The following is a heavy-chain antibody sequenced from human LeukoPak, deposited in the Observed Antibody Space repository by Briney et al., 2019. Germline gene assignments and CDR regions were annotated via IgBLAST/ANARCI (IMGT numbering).Heavy chain of an antibody. CDR3: ARGALDYYDSSGYSPAFDI. V-gene: IGHV1-69*04. CDR2: IIPILGIA. CDR1: GGTFSRYA. Sequence: SVKVSCKASGGTFSRYAISWVRQAPGQGLEWMGRIIPILGIANYAQKFQGRVTITADKSTSTAYMELSSLRSEDTAVYYCARGALDYYDSSGYSPAFDIWGQGTMVTVSS. D-gene: IGHD3-22*01. J-gene: IGHJ3*02.